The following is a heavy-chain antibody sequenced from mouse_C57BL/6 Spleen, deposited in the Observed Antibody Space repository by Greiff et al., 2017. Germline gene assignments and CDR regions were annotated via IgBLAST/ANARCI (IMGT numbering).Heavy chain of an antibody. V-gene: IGHV1-78*01. J-gene: IGHJ4*01. CDR3: AKGSCIYAMDY. Sequence: VQLQQSDAELVKPGASVKISCKASGYTFTDHTIHWMKQRPEQGLEWIGYIYPRDGSTKYNEKFKGKATLTADKSSCTAYMQLNSLTSEDSAVYVCAKGSCIYAMDYWGQGTSVTVSS. D-gene: IGHD1-1*02. CDR2: IYPRDGST. CDR1: GYTFTDHT.